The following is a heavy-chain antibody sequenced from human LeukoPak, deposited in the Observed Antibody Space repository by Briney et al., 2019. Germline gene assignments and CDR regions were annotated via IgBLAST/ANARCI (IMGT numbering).Heavy chain of an antibody. D-gene: IGHD5-12*01. V-gene: IGHV1-46*01. J-gene: IGHJ5*02. Sequence: GSMKVSCKASGYTFTSYYMHWVRQAPGQGLEWMGIINPSGGSTSYAQKFQGRVTMTRDTSTSTVYMELSSLRSEDTAVYYCARDLSRDGYNRPGRGFDPWGQGTLVTVSS. CDR2: INPSGGST. CDR1: GYTFTSYY. CDR3: ARDLSRDGYNRPGRGFDP.